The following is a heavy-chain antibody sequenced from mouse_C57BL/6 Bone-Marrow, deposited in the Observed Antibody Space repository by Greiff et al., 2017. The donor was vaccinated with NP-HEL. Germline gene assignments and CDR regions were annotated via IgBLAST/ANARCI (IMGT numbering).Heavy chain of an antibody. CDR1: GYAFSSSW. V-gene: IGHV1-82*01. J-gene: IGHJ4*01. CDR3: ARFPKGYAMDY. CDR2: IYPGDGDT. Sequence: VQLVESGPELVKPGASVKISCKASGYAFSSSWMNWVKQRPGKGLEWIGRIYPGDGDTNYNGKFKGKATLTADKSSSTAYMQLSSLTSEDSAVYFCARFPKGYAMDYWGQGTSVTVSS.